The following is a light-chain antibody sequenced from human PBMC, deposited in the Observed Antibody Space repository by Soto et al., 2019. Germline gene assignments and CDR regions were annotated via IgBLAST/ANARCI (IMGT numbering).Light chain of an antibody. CDR3: QLFGSSRP. V-gene: IGKV3-11*01. Sequence: IVLTQSPGTLSFSPGERATLSCRASQSIGDYLAWYQHKPAQAPRLLIYDASKRATGIPARFNGSGSGTDFTLTISRLEPEDFAVYYCQLFGSSRPFGQGTKVDI. J-gene: IGKJ1*01. CDR2: DAS. CDR1: QSIGDY.